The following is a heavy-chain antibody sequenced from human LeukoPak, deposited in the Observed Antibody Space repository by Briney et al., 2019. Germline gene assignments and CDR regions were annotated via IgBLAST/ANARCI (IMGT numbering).Heavy chain of an antibody. V-gene: IGHV3-30*02. CDR2: IRYDGSNK. D-gene: IGHD3-3*01. Sequence: GGSLRLSCAASGFTFSSYGMHWVRQAPGKGLEWVAFIRYDGSNKYYADSVRGRFTISRDNSKNTLYLQMNSLRAEDTAVYYCAKDSPIFGVVISYFDYWGQGTLVTVSS. CDR3: AKDSPIFGVVISYFDY. CDR1: GFTFSSYG. J-gene: IGHJ4*02.